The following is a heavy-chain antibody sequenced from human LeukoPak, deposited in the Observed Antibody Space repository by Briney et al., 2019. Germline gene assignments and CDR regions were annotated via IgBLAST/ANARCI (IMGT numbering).Heavy chain of an antibody. CDR2: INWNGGST. V-gene: IGHV3-20*04. J-gene: IGHJ4*02. CDR1: GFTFDDYG. D-gene: IGHD5-18*01. Sequence: GGSLRLXCAASGFTFDDYGMSWVRQAPGKGLGWVSGINWNGGSTGYADSVKGRFTISRDNAKNSLYLQMNSLRAEDTALYYCARVGTAMATDKFDYWGQGTLVTVSS. CDR3: ARVGTAMATDKFDY.